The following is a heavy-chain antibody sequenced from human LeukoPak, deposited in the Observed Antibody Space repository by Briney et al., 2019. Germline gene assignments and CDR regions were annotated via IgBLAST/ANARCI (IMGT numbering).Heavy chain of an antibody. V-gene: IGHV3-23*01. J-gene: IGHJ5*01. CDR3: AKAGPPTYYYDTSGYYSDS. Sequence: PGGSLRLSCAGSGFTFSNYAMTWVRQAPGKGLEWASSITSSGNTYYADSVKGRFTISRDNSKNTLYLRVSSLRVEDTAVYYCAKAGPPTYYYDTSGYYSDSWGQGTLVTVSS. D-gene: IGHD3-22*01. CDR1: GFTFSNYA. CDR2: ITSSGNT.